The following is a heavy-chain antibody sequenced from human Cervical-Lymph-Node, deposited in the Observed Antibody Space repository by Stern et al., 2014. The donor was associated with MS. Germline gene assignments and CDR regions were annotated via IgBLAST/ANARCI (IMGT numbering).Heavy chain of an antibody. J-gene: IGHJ4*02. CDR3: AREMIAAAGTIPFDY. V-gene: IGHV3-30*01. CDR2: ISYDGSNK. CDR1: GFTFSSYA. Sequence: VQLVESGGGVVQPGRSLRLSCAASGFTFSSYAMHWVRQAPGKGLEWVAVISYDGSNKYYADSVKGLFTISRDNSKNTLYLQMNSLRAEDTAVYYCAREMIAAAGTIPFDYWGQGTLVTVSS. D-gene: IGHD6-13*01.